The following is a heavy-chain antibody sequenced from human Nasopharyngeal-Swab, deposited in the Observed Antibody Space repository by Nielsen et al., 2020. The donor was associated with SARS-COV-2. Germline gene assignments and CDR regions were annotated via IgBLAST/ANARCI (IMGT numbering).Heavy chain of an antibody. J-gene: IGHJ6*02. CDR3: AKAPYLRGLDV. CDR2: ISGSGDTT. D-gene: IGHD2-21*01. CDR1: GFTVSSNE. Sequence: GGSLRLSCAASGFTVSSNEMSWVRQAPGKGLEWVSIISGSGDTTYYADSVNDRFTISRDNSKNTPYLQMNSLRVEDTAVYYCAKAPYLRGLDVWGQGTTVTVSS. V-gene: IGHV3-23*01.